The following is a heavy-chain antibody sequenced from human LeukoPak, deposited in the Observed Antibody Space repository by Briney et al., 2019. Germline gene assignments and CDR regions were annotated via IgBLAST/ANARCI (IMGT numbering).Heavy chain of an antibody. Sequence: SETLSLTCTVSGGSISSYYWSWIRQPPGKGLEWIGYIYYSGGTNYNPSLKSRVTISVDTSKNQFSLKLSSVTAADTAVYYCARDNWNYGSSMDVWGQGTTVTVS. CDR2: IYYSGGT. D-gene: IGHD1-7*01. CDR3: ARDNWNYGSSMDV. CDR1: GGSISSYY. V-gene: IGHV4-59*01. J-gene: IGHJ6*02.